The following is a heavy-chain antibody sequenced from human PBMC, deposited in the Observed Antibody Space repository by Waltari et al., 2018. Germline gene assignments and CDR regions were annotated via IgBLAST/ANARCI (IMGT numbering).Heavy chain of an antibody. CDR2: IYHTGST. Sequence: QVQLRESGPGLVRSSEPLSLSCPVSGHSVNHDFYWAWIRQSPGGGLEWIASIYHTGSTHYNSSLKSRVSISTDMSTKQFFLTLTHLTAADTAVYYCAEEGDFRAGLFESWGQGTLVSVSS. J-gene: IGHJ4*02. CDR1: GHSVNHDFY. D-gene: IGHD3-16*01. V-gene: IGHV4-38-2*01. CDR3: AEEGDFRAGLFES.